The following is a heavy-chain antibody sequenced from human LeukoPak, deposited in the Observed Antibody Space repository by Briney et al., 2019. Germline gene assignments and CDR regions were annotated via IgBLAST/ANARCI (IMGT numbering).Heavy chain of an antibody. Sequence: GASVKVSCKTSGYSFTGYYIHWVRQAPGQGLEWMGWINPNSGGTNYAQKFQGRVTMTRDTSISTAYMELSRLRSDDTAVYYCARSGITGTYNWFDPWGQGTLVTVSS. CDR3: ARSGITGTYNWFDP. J-gene: IGHJ5*02. CDR1: GYSFTGYY. D-gene: IGHD1-7*01. V-gene: IGHV1-2*02. CDR2: INPNSGGT.